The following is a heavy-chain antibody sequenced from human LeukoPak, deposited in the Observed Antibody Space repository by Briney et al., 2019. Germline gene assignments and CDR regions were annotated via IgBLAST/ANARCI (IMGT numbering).Heavy chain of an antibody. CDR1: GGTFSSYA. CDR3: ARDILTGYSIY. CDR2: IIPTLGIA. V-gene: IGHV1-69*04. J-gene: IGHJ4*02. Sequence: ASVKVSCKASGGTFSSYAISWVRQAPGQGLEWMGRIIPTLGIANYAQKFQGRVTITADKSTSTAYMELSSLRSEDTAVYYCARDILTGYSIYWGQGTLVTVSS. D-gene: IGHD3-9*01.